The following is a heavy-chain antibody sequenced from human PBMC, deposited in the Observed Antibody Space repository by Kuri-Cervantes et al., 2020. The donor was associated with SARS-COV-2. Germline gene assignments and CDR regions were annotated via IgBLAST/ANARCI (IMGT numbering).Heavy chain of an antibody. Sequence: GGSLRLSCAASGFTFSSYSMNWVRQAPGKGLEWVSYISSSGSTIYYADSVKGRFTISRDNAKNSLYLQMNSLRAEDTAVYYCAPGGEGSGFDYWGQGTLVTVSS. CDR1: GFTFSSYS. V-gene: IGHV3-48*04. J-gene: IGHJ4*02. CDR2: ISSSGSTI. CDR3: APGGEGSGFDY. D-gene: IGHD3-16*01.